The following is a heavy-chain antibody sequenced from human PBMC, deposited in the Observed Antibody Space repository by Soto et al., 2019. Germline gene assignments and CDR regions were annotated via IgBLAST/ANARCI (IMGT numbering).Heavy chain of an antibody. CDR3: AKAYCGGDCNFKYFHH. D-gene: IGHD2-21*02. V-gene: IGHV1-18*01. CDR1: GYSFTSYG. Sequence: ASVKVSCKASGYSFTSYGINWVRQAPGQGLEWMGWISAKHGNTHYAQKLQGRVTMTTDTSTSTAYMELRSLTSDDTAVYYCAKAYCGGDCNFKYFHHWGQGTLVTVSS. CDR2: ISAKHGNT. J-gene: IGHJ1*01.